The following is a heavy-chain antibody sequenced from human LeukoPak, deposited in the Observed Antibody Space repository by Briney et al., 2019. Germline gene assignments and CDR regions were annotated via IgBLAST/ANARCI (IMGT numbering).Heavy chain of an antibody. J-gene: IGHJ4*02. Sequence: SETLSLTCTVSGGSISSYHWSWIRQPAGKGLEWIGRVHSSGTTNYSPSLKSRVTMSMDTSKNQLSLKLSSVTAADTAVYYCARDGLYNYGYSYFDYWGQGTLVTVSS. D-gene: IGHD5-18*01. CDR1: GGSISSYH. CDR3: ARDGLYNYGYSYFDY. V-gene: IGHV4-4*07. CDR2: VHSSGTT.